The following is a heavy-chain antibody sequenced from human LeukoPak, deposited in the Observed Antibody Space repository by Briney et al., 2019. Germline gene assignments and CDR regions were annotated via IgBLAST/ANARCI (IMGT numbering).Heavy chain of an antibody. D-gene: IGHD2-15*01. J-gene: IGHJ6*02. V-gene: IGHV3-43*02. CDR2: ISGDGGDT. CDR3: AKEFGYCSGSSCYRYYYYPMDV. CDR1: GFSFDDYA. Sequence: GGSLRLSCAASGFSFDDYAMHWVRQPPGKGLEWVSVISGDGGDTDYVDSVKGRFTISRDNSKDSLYLQMNSLRTEDTALYYCAKEFGYCSGSSCYRYYYYPMDVWGQGTTVTVSS.